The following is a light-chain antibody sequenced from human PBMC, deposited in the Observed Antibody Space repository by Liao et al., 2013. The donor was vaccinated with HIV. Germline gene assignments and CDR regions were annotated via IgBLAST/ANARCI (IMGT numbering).Light chain of an antibody. CDR1: KLGDKY. Sequence: SYELAQPPSVSVSPGQTASITCSGDKLGDKYAHWYQQKPGQSPVLVIFQDNTRPSGIPERFSGSNSGNSATLTITGAQAMDDADYYCQTWDTGTGVFGTGTKVTV. J-gene: IGLJ1*01. CDR3: QTWDTGTGV. V-gene: IGLV3-1*01. CDR2: QDN.